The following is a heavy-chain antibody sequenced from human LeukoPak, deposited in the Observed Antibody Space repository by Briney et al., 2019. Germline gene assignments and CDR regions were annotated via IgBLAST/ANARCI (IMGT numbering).Heavy chain of an antibody. CDR1: GGYIGKFY. Sequence: SETLSPTCSVSGGYIGKFYWSWIRQSPGMGLEWIGYAYYSGTTRYNRSFRGRVSMSADDSRNLFSLRLRSVTAADTAVYYCARSDYYGLGSYNWFFDLWGRGTLVTVSS. D-gene: IGHD3-16*01. CDR2: AYYSGTT. J-gene: IGHJ2*01. V-gene: IGHV4-59*01. CDR3: ARSDYYGLGSYNWFFDL.